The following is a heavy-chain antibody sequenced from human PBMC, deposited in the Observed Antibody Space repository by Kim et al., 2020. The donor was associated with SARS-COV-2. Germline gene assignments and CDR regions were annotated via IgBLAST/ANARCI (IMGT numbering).Heavy chain of an antibody. J-gene: IGHJ4*02. CDR2: ISWNSGSI. CDR1: GFTFGDYA. Sequence: GGSLRLSCAASGFTFGDYAMHWVRQAPGKGLEWVSGISWNSGSIGYADSVKGRFTISRDNAKNSLYLQMNSLRAEDTALYYCAMSYFQGRGSSSWWGGDYWGQGTLVTVSS. CDR3: AMSYFQGRGSSSWWGGDY. D-gene: IGHD6-13*01. V-gene: IGHV3-9*01.